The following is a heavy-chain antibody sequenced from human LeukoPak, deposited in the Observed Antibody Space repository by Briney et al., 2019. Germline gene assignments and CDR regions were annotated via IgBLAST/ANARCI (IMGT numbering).Heavy chain of an antibody. J-gene: IGHJ4*02. V-gene: IGHV3-53*01. CDR1: GVTVSNSY. CDR2: IYSDGST. Sequence: PAGSLRLSCAASGVTVSNSYMSWVRQAPGKGLEWVSVIYSDGSTFHADSVKGRFTISRDNSKNTLYLQMNSLRAEDTAVYYCATYYYDSSAHGYWGQGTVVTVSS. CDR3: ATYYYDSSAHGY. D-gene: IGHD3-22*01.